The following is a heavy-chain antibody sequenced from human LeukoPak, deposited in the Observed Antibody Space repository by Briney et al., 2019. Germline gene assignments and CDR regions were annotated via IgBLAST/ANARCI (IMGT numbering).Heavy chain of an antibody. D-gene: IGHD6-13*01. CDR3: AKEDYSSRPDPDY. J-gene: IGHJ4*02. Sequence: GGSLRLSCAASGFTFSSYSMNWVRQAPGKGLEWVSSISSSSSYIYYADSVKGRFTISRDNSKNTLYLQMNSLRAEDTAVYYCAKEDYSSRPDPDYWGQGTLVTVSS. V-gene: IGHV3-21*04. CDR1: GFTFSSYS. CDR2: ISSSSSYI.